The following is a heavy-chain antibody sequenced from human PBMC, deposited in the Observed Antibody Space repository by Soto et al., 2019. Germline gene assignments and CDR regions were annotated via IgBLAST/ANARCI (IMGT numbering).Heavy chain of an antibody. J-gene: IGHJ6*02. V-gene: IGHV1-69*06. CDR2: IIPIFGTA. D-gene: IGHD6-6*01. Sequence: ASVKVSCKASGGTFSSYAISWVRQAPGQGLEWMGGIIPIFGTANYAQKFQGRVTITADKSTSTAYVELSSLRSEDTAVYYCASSSSAGLKYGMDVWGQGTTVTVSS. CDR3: ASSSSAGLKYGMDV. CDR1: GGTFSSYA.